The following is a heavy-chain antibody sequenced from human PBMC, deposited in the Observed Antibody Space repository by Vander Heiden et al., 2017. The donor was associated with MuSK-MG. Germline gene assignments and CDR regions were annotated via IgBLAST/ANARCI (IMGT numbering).Heavy chain of an antibody. Sequence: QVQLVESGGGVVQPGRSLRLSCAASGFTFSSYAMHWVRQAPGKGLEWVAVISYDGSNKYYADSVKGRFTISRDNSKNTLYLQMNSLRAEDTAVYYCARGLCYYGSGSWVFDYWGQGTLVTVSS. V-gene: IGHV3-30*04. J-gene: IGHJ4*02. CDR2: ISYDGSNK. CDR3: ARGLCYYGSGSWVFDY. D-gene: IGHD3-10*01. CDR1: GFTFSSYA.